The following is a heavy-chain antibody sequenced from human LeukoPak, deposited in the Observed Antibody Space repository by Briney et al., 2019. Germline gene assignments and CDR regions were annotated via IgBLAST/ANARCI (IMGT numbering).Heavy chain of an antibody. V-gene: IGHV3-66*01. CDR1: GLTVSSNY. J-gene: IGHJ3*01. CDR3: ARVGSHDAFDF. CDR2: VYSGGST. D-gene: IGHD2-15*01. Sequence: PGGSLRLSCAASGLTVSSNYMSWVRQAPEKGLEWVSVVYSGGSTYYADSVKGRFNISRDNSKNTLYLQMNSLRAEDTAVCYCARVGSHDAFDFWGQGTMVTVSS.